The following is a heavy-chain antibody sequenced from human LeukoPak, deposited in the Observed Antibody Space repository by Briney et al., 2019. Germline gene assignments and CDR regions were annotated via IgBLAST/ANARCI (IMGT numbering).Heavy chain of an antibody. D-gene: IGHD1-14*01. CDR3: ARQPGGTAAFDI. CDR1: GASIASYY. J-gene: IGHJ3*02. CDR2: THYSGDI. V-gene: IGHV4-59*08. Sequence: SETLSLTCTVSGASIASYYWSWIRQPPGKGLEWIGYTHYSGDIKYNPSLKSRLTISVDTSKNEFSLVLTSVTAADTALYYCARQPGGTAAFDIWAQGTMVTVSA.